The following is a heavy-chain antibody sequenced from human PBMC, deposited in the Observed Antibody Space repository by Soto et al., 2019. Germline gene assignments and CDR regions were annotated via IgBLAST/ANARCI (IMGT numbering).Heavy chain of an antibody. CDR1: GFSLSTSGVG. CDR3: AHRSPTAWIRAEFDY. Sequence: QITLKESGPTLVKPTQTLTLTCTFSGFSLSTSGVGVGWIRQPPGKALEWLALIYWADDKRYSPSLKSRLTITKDTSKNPVVLTMTTMDPVDTATYYCAHRSPTAWIRAEFDYCGMGTLVTVSS. J-gene: IGHJ4*02. D-gene: IGHD5-18*01. V-gene: IGHV2-5*02. CDR2: IYWADDK.